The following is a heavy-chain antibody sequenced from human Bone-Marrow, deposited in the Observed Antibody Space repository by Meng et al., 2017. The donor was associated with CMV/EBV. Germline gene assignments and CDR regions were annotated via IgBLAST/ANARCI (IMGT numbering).Heavy chain of an antibody. J-gene: IGHJ4*02. CDR1: GFTFSDYY. V-gene: IGHV3-11*01. Sequence: GESLKISCAASGFTFSDYYMSWIRQAPGKGLEWVSYISSSGSTIYYADSVKGRFTISRDNSKNTLDLQMNSLRDEDTAVYYCARGGGYYAIDYWGQGTLVTVS. D-gene: IGHD3-22*01. CDR2: ISSSGSTI. CDR3: ARGGGYYAIDY.